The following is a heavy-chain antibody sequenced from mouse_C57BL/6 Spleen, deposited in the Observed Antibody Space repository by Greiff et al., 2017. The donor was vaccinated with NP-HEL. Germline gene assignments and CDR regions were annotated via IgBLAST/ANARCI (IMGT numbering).Heavy chain of an antibody. J-gene: IGHJ4*01. V-gene: IGHV1-59*01. CDR1: GYTFTSYW. Sequence: QVQLQQPGAELVRPGTSVKLSCKASGYTFTSYWMHWVKQRPGQGLEWIGVIDPSDSYTNYNQKFKGKATLTVDTSSSTAYMQLSSLTSEDSAVYYCARGDGSSPYAMDYWGQGTSVTVSS. D-gene: IGHD1-1*01. CDR2: IDPSDSYT. CDR3: ARGDGSSPYAMDY.